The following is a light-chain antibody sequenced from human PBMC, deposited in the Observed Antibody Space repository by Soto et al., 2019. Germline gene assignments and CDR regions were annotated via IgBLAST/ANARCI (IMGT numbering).Light chain of an antibody. CDR3: TSYTSSSSWV. CDR2: EVS. V-gene: IGLV2-14*01. CDR1: RSDVGAYNY. J-gene: IGLJ3*02. Sequence: QSALTQPASVSGSPGQSITIPCTGTRSDVGAYNYVSWYQQHPDKAPKLMIYEVSNRPSGLSNRFSGSKSGNTASLTISGLQAEDEADYYCTSYTSSSSWVFGGGTKLTVL.